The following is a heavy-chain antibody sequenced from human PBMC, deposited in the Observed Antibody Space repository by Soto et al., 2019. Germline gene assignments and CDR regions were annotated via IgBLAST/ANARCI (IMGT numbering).Heavy chain of an antibody. V-gene: IGHV3-23*01. J-gene: IGHJ4*02. CDR3: AIRPSPGYCYGYSLDY. Sequence: EVQLLESGGGLVQPGGSLRLSCAASGFTFSSYAMSWVRQAPGKGLEWVSAIIGSGGSTYYADSVKGGFTIPSDNSKNTLYLQMNSLIAKDTAVYDCAIRPSPGYCYGYSLDYWVQGTLVTVSS. D-gene: IGHD5-18*01. CDR1: GFTFSSYA. CDR2: IIGSGGST.